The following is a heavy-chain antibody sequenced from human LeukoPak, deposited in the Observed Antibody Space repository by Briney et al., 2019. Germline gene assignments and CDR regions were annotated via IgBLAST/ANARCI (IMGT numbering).Heavy chain of an antibody. J-gene: IGHJ3*02. V-gene: IGHV4-59*01. CDR2: IYYSGST. CDR3: ARESDFWSGYYYDAFDI. D-gene: IGHD3-3*01. CDR1: GGSISSYY. Sequence: SETLSLTCTVAGGSISSYYWSWIRQPPGKGLEWIGDIYYSGSTNYNPSLKSRVTISVDTSKNQFSLKLSSVTAADTAVYYCARESDFWSGYYYDAFDIWGQGTMVTASS.